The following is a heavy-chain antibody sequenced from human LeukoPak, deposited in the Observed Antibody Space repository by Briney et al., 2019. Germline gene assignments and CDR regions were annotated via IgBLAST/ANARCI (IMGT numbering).Heavy chain of an antibody. CDR1: GFTFSNFA. CDR2: IRFDGSRQ. J-gene: IGHJ4*02. V-gene: IGHV3-30*07. Sequence: GGSLRLSCAASGFTFSNFAMHWVRQAPGKGLEWVAVIRFDGSRQHYAESLEGRFTISRDNSKNTGSLQLSSLRTDDTALYYCVREQPGECWSGFHYWGQGPLVTVSS. D-gene: IGHD1-14*01. CDR3: VREQPGECWSGFHY.